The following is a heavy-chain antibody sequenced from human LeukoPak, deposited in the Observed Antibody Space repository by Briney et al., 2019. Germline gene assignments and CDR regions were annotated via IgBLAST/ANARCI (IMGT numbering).Heavy chain of an antibody. V-gene: IGHV3-30*02. CDR2: IHYDGSNK. D-gene: IGHD3-10*01. J-gene: IGHJ4*02. CDR3: AKDPIRGVRPYYFSS. CDR1: GFTFRSYA. Sequence: HSGGSLRLSCAASGFTFRSYAMNWVRQAPGKGLEWVAFIHYDGSNKYYANSVKGRFTISRDNSKNTLYLHMNSLRAEDTAVYYCAKDPIRGVRPYYFSSWGQGTLVTVSS.